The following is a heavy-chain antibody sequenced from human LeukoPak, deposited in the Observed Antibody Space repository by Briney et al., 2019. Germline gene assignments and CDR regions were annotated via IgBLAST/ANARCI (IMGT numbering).Heavy chain of an antibody. D-gene: IGHD6-13*01. J-gene: IGHJ4*02. CDR1: GYTFTGYN. V-gene: IGHV1-2*02. CDR3: ARDPCIAVAGTNFDY. Sequence: ASVKVSCKASGYTFTGYNMHWVRQAPGQGLEWMGWINPNSGGTNYAQKFQGRVTMTRDTSISTAYMELSRLRSDDTAVYYCARDPCIAVAGTNFDYWGQGTLVTVSS. CDR2: INPNSGGT.